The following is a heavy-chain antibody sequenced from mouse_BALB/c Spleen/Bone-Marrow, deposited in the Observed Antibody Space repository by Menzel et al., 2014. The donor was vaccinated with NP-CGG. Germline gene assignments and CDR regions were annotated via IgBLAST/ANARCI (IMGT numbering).Heavy chain of an antibody. CDR2: IDPYSGGT. CDR1: GYAFTSYN. J-gene: IGHJ4*01. CDR3: ARRVYYDYYAMDY. D-gene: IGHD1-1*01. Sequence: VQLKQSGPELVKPGASVKVSCKASGYAFTSYNMYWVKQSHGKSLEWIGYIDPYSGGTSYNQKFKGKATLTVDESSSTAYMHLNSLTSEDSAVYYCARRVYYDYYAMDYWGQGTSVTVSS. V-gene: IGHV1S135*01.